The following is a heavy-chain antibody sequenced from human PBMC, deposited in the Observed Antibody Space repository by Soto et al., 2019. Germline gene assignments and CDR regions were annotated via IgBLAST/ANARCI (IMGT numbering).Heavy chain of an antibody. CDR1: GLTFISYS. V-gene: IGHV3-23*01. J-gene: IGHJ5*01. CDR3: AMAIRWRVVITSGYGA. Sequence: PWVTLRLSCEVSGLTFISYSITWVRQPPGLVLGRVCGVSGDRGRTYLADSVKGRFAISRHNRQVEMVLEMKTLRAEDPAVYYCAMAIRWRVVITSGYGAWG. D-gene: IGHD3-22*01. CDR2: VSGDRGRT.